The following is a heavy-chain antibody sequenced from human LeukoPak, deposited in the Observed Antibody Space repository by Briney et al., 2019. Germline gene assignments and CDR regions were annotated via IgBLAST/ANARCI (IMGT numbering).Heavy chain of an antibody. J-gene: IGHJ4*02. Sequence: GGSLRLSCAASGFTFDDYAMHWVRQAPGKGLEWVSGISWNSGSIGYADSVKGRFTISRDNAKNSLYLQMNSLRAEDMALYYCAKGQQLVRAPNFDYWGQGTLVTVSS. CDR2: ISWNSGSI. CDR1: GFTFDDYA. D-gene: IGHD6-13*01. V-gene: IGHV3-9*03. CDR3: AKGQQLVRAPNFDY.